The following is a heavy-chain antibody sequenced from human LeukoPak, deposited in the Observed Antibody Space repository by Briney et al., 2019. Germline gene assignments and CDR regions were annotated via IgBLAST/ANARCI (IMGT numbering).Heavy chain of an antibody. CDR2: INHSGST. Sequence: PSETLSLTXTVSAYSISSGYCWSWVRPPPGKGLEWIGEINHSGSTNYNPSLKSRVTISLDTSKNQFSLKLNSVTAADTAVYYCAREDGYDRYYYYYYMDVWGKGTTVTVSS. J-gene: IGHJ6*03. CDR3: AREDGYDRYYYYYYMDV. D-gene: IGHD5-12*01. V-gene: IGHV4-38-2*02. CDR1: AYSISSGYC.